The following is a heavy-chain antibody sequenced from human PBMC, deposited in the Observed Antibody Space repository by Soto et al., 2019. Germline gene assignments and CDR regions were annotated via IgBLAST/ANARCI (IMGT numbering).Heavy chain of an antibody. J-gene: IGHJ4*02. V-gene: IGHV3-23*01. CDR3: AKSVDHPLIPTVFDY. CDR2: IIGSGGTT. CDR1: GFTFISYG. Sequence: GGSLRVSWAAAGFTFISYGSNWVSPAQGKGLEWDATIIGSGGTTYYADPVKGRFIISRDNSKHTLYLQMNSLRTEDTAIFYCAKSVDHPLIPTVFDYWGQGALVTVSS. D-gene: IGHD2-15*01.